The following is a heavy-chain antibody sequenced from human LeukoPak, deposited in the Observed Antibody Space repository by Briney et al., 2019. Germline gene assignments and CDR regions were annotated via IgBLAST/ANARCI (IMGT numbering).Heavy chain of an antibody. CDR2: ISAYNGNT. J-gene: IGHJ4*02. D-gene: IGHD3-22*01. CDR1: GYTFTGYY. V-gene: IGHV1-18*04. CDR3: ARDSYYYDSSGYRPGY. Sequence: ASVKVSCKASGYTFTGYYMHWVRQAPGQGLEWMGWISAYNGNTNYAQKIQGRVTMTTDTSTSTAYMELRSLRSDDTAVYYCARDSYYYDSSGYRPGYWGQGTLVTVSS.